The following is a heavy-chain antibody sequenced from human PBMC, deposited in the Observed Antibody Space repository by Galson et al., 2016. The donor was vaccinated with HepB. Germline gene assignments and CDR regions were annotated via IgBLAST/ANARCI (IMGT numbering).Heavy chain of an antibody. CDR2: INWDDDK. D-gene: IGHD3-3*01. J-gene: IGHJ4*02. V-gene: IGHV2-70*01. Sequence: PALVKPTQTLTLTCTFSGLSLNTSGMCVSWIRQPPGKALEWLALINWDDDKYYNASLKTRLTISKDTSKNQVVLIMTNMDPVDTATYSCARAHCTIYGVAAFDYWGQGTLVTVSS. CDR1: GLSLNTSGMC. CDR3: ARAHCTIYGVAAFDY.